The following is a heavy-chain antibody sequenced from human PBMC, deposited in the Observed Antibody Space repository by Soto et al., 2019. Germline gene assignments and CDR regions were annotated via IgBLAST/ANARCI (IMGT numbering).Heavy chain of an antibody. V-gene: IGHV3-23*01. J-gene: IGHJ4*02. Sequence: GGSLRLSCAASGFTFSSYAMSWVRQAPGKGLEWVSAISGSGGSTYYADSVKGRFTISRDNAKNTLYLQMSGLRADDTAVYHCARWFTYGNFDYFDYWGQGTQVTVSS. D-gene: IGHD3-10*01. CDR1: GFTFSSYA. CDR3: ARWFTYGNFDYFDY. CDR2: ISGSGGST.